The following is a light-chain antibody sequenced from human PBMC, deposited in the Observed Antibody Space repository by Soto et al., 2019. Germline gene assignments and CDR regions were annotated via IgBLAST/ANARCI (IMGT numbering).Light chain of an antibody. V-gene: IGKV3-15*01. CDR2: GAF. CDR1: QSVGST. J-gene: IGKJ1*01. CDR3: QQYKDWPTT. Sequence: IVMTQSPATLSVSPGERATLSCRASQSVGSTVAWYQQKPGQAPRLLFYGAFARATGIPARFSGSGSGTEFTLTISSLQSEDFAVYYCQQYKDWPTTFGQGTKVE.